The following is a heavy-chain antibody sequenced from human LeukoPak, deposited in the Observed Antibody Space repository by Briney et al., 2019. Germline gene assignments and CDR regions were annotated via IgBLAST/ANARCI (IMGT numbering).Heavy chain of an antibody. CDR3: ARTSGSGRY. D-gene: IGHD6-19*01. CDR1: GGSISSSSYY. J-gene: IGHJ4*02. CDR2: IYYSGST. V-gene: IGHV4-39*01. Sequence: SETLSLTCTVSGGSISSSSYYWGWLRQPPGKGLEWIGSIYYSGSTYYNPSLKSRVTISVDTSKNQFSLKLSPVTAADTAVYYCARTSGSGRYWGQGTLVTVSS.